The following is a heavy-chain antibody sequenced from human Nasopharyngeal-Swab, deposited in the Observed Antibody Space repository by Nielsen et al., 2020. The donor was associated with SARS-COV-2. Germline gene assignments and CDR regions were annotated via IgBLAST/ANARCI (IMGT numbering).Heavy chain of an antibody. V-gene: IGHV3-9*01. CDR1: GFPFDDYA. J-gene: IGHJ3*01. Sequence: SLKISCEVSGFPFDDYAMHWVRQVPGQGLEWVAGTNWNGVNTDSADSVKGRFTIFRDNAKSSLYLQMNSLRPDDTAFFYCAKTSASTSSRSSNVPFDLWSQGTMVTVSS. CDR3: AKTSASTSSRSSNVPFDL. CDR2: TNWNGVNT. D-gene: IGHD2-2*01.